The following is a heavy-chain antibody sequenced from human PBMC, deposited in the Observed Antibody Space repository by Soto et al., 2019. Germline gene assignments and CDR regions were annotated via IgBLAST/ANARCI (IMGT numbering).Heavy chain of an antibody. J-gene: IGHJ4*02. CDR2: ISPKSTYR. CDR1: GFPFSDYY. CDR3: ARGGGGGLFEH. D-gene: IGHD2-21*01. Sequence: GGSLRLSCATSGFPFSDYYMSWIRQAQGKGLEWLSHISPKSTYRNYADSVKGRFTISRDNTKSSLFLQMNSLGVEDTAVYYCARGGGGGLFEHWGQGVLVTVSS. V-gene: IGHV3-11*06.